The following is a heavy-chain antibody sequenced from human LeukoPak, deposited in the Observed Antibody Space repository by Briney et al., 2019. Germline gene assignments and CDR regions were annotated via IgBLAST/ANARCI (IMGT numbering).Heavy chain of an antibody. CDR3: ARANFLYCSSTTCLFDY. CDR1: GYTFTDYC. CDR2: INPNDGDT. J-gene: IGHJ4*02. Sequence: ASVKVSCKASGYTFTDYCMHWVRQAPGQGFEWMGWINPNDGDTNYAQKFQGRVTMTRDTSISTAHMEVSRLRSDDTAVYYCARANFLYCSSTTCLFDYWGQGTLVTVSS. V-gene: IGHV1-2*02. D-gene: IGHD2-2*01.